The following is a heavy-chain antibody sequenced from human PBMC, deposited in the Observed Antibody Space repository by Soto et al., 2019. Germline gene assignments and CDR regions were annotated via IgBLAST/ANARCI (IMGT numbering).Heavy chain of an antibody. CDR1: GFSFSAYN. V-gene: IGHV3-21*01. CDR2: IKVGSSRI. CDR3: VRSPKIGVRGAF. Sequence: GGSLRLSCIGSGFSFSAYNMNWVRQAPGKGLEWVSSIKVGSSRIYQPDSMKGRFTISRDDARNSVYLQINSLRAEDTALYFCVRSPKIGVRGAFWGRGTQVTVSS. D-gene: IGHD3-16*01. J-gene: IGHJ1*01.